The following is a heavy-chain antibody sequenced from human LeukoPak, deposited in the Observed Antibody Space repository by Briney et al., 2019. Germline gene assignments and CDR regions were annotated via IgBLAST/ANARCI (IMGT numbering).Heavy chain of an antibody. CDR2: IRSKPYGGTT. Sequence: GRSLRLSCTTSGFSFGDYALSWVRQAPGKGLEWVGFIRSKPYGGTTQYAASVKGRFTISRDDSKSIAYLQMNSLKTEDTAVYYCTREVLIMIRGVTNWFDPWGRGTLVTVSS. V-gene: IGHV3-49*04. D-gene: IGHD3-10*01. CDR3: TREVLIMIRGVTNWFDP. J-gene: IGHJ5*02. CDR1: GFSFGDYA.